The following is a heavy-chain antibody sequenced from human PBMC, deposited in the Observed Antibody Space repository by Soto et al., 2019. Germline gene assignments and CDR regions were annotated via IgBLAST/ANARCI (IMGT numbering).Heavy chain of an antibody. V-gene: IGHV1-18*01. D-gene: IGHD3-10*01. CDR3: AREYGAGSRFDY. CDR2: ISAYNGNT. J-gene: IGHJ4*02. CDR1: GYTFTSYG. Sequence: QVQLVQSGAEVKKPGASVKVSCKASGYTFTSYGISWVRQAPGQGLEWMGWISAYNGNTHYAQKLQGRVTMTTDTSPSTDYMELRRLRSDDTAVYYCAREYGAGSRFDYWGQGTLVTVSS.